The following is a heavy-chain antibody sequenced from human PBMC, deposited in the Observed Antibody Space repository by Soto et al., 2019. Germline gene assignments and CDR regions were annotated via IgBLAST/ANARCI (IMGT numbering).Heavy chain of an antibody. D-gene: IGHD3-3*01. V-gene: IGHV4-39*01. J-gene: IGHJ5*02. CDR3: ARLTLLEWLLNWFDP. CDR2: IYYSGST. CDR1: GGSISSSSYY. Sequence: SETLSLTCTVSGGSISSSSYYWGWIRQPPGKGLEWIGSIYYSGSTYYNPSLKSRVTISVDTSKNQFSLKLSSVTAADTAVYYCARLTLLEWLLNWFDPWGQGTLVTVSS.